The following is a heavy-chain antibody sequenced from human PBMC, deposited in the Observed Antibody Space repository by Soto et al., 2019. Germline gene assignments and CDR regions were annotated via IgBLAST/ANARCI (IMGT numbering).Heavy chain of an antibody. CDR1: GGSLISYY. CDR3: ARDRPYGSGSPRWWFDP. V-gene: IGHV4-59*01. Sequence: SEPLSLTCTLSGGSLISYYWSGIRQPPGKGLEWIGYIYYRGSTNYNPSLKSRVTISVDTSKNQFSLKLSSVTAADTAVYYCARDRPYGSGSPRWWFDPWGQGTPVTVSS. CDR2: IYYRGST. J-gene: IGHJ5*02. D-gene: IGHD3-10*01.